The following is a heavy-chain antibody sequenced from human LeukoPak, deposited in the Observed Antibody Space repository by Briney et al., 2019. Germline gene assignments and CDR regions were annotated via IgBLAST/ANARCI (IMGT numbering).Heavy chain of an antibody. CDR2: FDPEDGET. Sequence: ASVKVSCKVSGYTLTELSMHWVRQAPGKGLEWMGGFDPEDGETICAQKFQGRVTMTEDTSTDTAYMELSSLRSEDTAVYYCATDGYSSGWYRGYFQHWGQGTLVTVSS. V-gene: IGHV1-24*01. J-gene: IGHJ1*01. D-gene: IGHD6-19*01. CDR3: ATDGYSSGWYRGYFQH. CDR1: GYTLTELS.